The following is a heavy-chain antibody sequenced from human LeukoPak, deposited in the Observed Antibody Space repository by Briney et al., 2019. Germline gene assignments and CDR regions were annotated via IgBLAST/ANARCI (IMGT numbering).Heavy chain of an antibody. V-gene: IGHV3-21*01. CDR1: EFTFSSYT. J-gene: IGHJ4*02. Sequence: GGSLRLSCAASEFTFSSYTMNWVRQAPGKGLEWVSSISSSTSYIYYADSVKGRFTISRDNARNSLYLQMNSLRAEDTAVYYCAREGYSPRDGYNFNFDYWGQGTLVTVSS. D-gene: IGHD5-24*01. CDR3: AREGYSPRDGYNFNFDY. CDR2: ISSSTSYI.